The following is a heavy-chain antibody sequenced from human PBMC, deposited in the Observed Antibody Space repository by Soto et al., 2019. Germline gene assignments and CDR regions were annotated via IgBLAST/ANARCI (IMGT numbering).Heavy chain of an antibody. CDR1: GFALTTSGMC. D-gene: IGHD3-9*01. CDR3: ARMLKRGTSDWIQIDY. J-gene: IGHJ4*02. CDR2: IEWGDDK. V-gene: IGHV2-70*01. Sequence: SGPTLVNPTQTLTLTCTVSGFALTTSGMCVTCIRQPPGKALEWLALIEWGDDKNYNPSLMTRLTLSKDTSKNQVVLTRTNMDPVDTGTYYCARMLKRGTSDWIQIDYWGQGTLVTVSS.